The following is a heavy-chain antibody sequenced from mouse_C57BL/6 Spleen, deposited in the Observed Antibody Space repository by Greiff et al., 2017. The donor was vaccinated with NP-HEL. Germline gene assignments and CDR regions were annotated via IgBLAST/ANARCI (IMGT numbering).Heavy chain of an antibody. V-gene: IGHV5-4*01. CDR2: ISDGGSYT. CDR1: GFTFSTYA. CDR3: ARDDPEVFDY. J-gene: IGHJ2*01. Sequence: EVQLVESGGGLVKPGGSLKLSCAASGFTFSTYAMSWVRQTPEKRLEWVATISDGGSYTYYPDNVKGRFTISRDNPKNNLYLQMSHLKSEDTAMYYCARDDPEVFDYWGQGTTLTVSS.